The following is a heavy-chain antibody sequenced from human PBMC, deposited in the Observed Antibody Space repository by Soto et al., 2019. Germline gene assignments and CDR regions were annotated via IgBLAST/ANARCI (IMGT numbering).Heavy chain of an antibody. Sequence: QVQLVQSGAEVKKPGASVKVSCKASGYTFTSYYMHWVRQAPGHGLEWMGIINPSGGSTSYAQKFQGRVTMTRDTSTSTVYMELSSLRSEDTAVYYCARDGGTMVRGVPDYYYYYGMDVWGQGTTVTVSS. CDR3: ARDGGTMVRGVPDYYYYYGMDV. D-gene: IGHD3-10*01. CDR2: INPSGGST. J-gene: IGHJ6*02. V-gene: IGHV1-46*01. CDR1: GYTFTSYY.